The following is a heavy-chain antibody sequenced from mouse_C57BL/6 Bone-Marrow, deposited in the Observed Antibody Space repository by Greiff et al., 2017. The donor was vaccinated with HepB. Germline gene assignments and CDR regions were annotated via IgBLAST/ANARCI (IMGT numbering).Heavy chain of an antibody. D-gene: IGHD1-1*01. J-gene: IGHJ3*01. CDR2: INPSNGGT. CDR3: ARPFYGSSPAWFAY. Sequence: QVHVKQSGTELVKPGASVKLSCKASGYTFTSYWMHWVKQRPGQGLEWIGNINPSNGGTNYNEKFKSKATLTVDKSSSTAYMQLSSLTSEDSAVYYCARPFYGSSPAWFAYWGQGTLVTVSA. CDR1: GYTFTSYW. V-gene: IGHV1-53*01.